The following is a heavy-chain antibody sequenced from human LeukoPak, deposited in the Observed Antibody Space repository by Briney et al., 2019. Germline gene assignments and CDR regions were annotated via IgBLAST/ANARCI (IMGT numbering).Heavy chain of an antibody. CDR1: GFTFTSYS. CDR2: ISGGGGST. V-gene: IGHV3-23*01. Sequence: GGSLRLSCAASGFTFTSYSMNWVRQAPGKGLEWVSTISGGGGSTYYADSVKGRFTISRDNSKNTLYLQMNSLRAEDTAVYYCARDIAAEFWGQGTLVTVSS. CDR3: ARDIAAEF. J-gene: IGHJ4*02. D-gene: IGHD6-13*01.